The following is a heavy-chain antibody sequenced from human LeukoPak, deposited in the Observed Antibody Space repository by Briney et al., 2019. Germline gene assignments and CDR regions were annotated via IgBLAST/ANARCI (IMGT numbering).Heavy chain of an antibody. V-gene: IGHV3-66*01. CDR3: AREARVDSSGYFHDY. J-gene: IGHJ4*02. CDR2: IYSGGST. CDR1: GFTFHSYA. Sequence: GGSLRLSCAASGFTFHSYAMSWVRQAPGKGLEWVSVIYSGGSTYYADSVKGRFTISRDNSKNTLYLQMNSLRAEDTAVYYCAREARVDSSGYFHDYWGQGTLVTVSS. D-gene: IGHD3-22*01.